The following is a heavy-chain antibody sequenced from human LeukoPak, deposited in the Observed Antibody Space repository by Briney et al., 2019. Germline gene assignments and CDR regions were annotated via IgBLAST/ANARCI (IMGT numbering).Heavy chain of an antibody. CDR1: GYTFTSYD. V-gene: IGHV1-8*01. Sequence: ASVKVSCKASGYTFTSYDINWERQATGQGLEWMGWMNPNSGNTGYAQKFQGRVTMTRNTSISTAYMELSSLRSEDTAVYYCARFGIGLYYYYGMDVWGQGTTVTVSS. CDR2: MNPNSGNT. J-gene: IGHJ6*02. CDR3: ARFGIGLYYYYGMDV. D-gene: IGHD1-14*01.